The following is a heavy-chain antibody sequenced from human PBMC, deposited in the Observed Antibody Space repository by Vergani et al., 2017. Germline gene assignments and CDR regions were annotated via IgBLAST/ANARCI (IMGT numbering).Heavy chain of an antibody. J-gene: IGHJ5*02. V-gene: IGHV1-18*01. CDR1: GYTFTSYG. D-gene: IGHD5-24*01. CDR3: ARDRGDGYNTHNWFDP. Sequence: QVQLVQSGAEVKKPGASVKVSCKASGYTFTSYGISWVRQAPGQGLEWMGWISAYNGNTNYAQKLQGRVTMTTDTSTSTAYMELSSLRSEDTAVYYCARDRGDGYNTHNWFDPWGQGTLVTVSS. CDR2: ISAYNGNT.